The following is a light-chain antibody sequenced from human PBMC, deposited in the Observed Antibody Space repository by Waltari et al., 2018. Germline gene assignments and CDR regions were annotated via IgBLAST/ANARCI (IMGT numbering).Light chain of an antibody. CDR2: VNSDGSH. Sequence: QLVLTQSPSASASLGASVKLTCTLSSGHSTTIIAWLQQQPENGPRYLMNVNSDGSHNKGVGIPDRFSGSSSGAERYLTISSLQSEDEADYYCQTGGHGTWVFGGGTRLTVL. CDR3: QTGGHGTWV. CDR1: SGHSTTI. V-gene: IGLV4-69*01. J-gene: IGLJ3*02.